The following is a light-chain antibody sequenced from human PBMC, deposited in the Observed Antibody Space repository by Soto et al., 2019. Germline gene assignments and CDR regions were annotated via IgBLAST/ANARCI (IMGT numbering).Light chain of an antibody. J-gene: IGLJ2*01. V-gene: IGLV2-14*01. CDR2: DVT. CDR3: SSYTTNKTVI. CDR1: SSDVGAYNY. Sequence: QSALAQPASVSGSPGQSITISCTGTSSDVGAYNYVSWYHQHHPGKAPELIIYDVTDRPSGVSTRFSGSKSGNTASLTISGLQAEDEGDYYCSSYTTNKTVIFGGGTKLTVL.